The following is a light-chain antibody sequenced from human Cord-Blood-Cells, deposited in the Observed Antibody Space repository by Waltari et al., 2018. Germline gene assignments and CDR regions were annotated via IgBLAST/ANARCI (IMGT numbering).Light chain of an antibody. Sequence: DIVMTQSPDSLAVSLGERATINCKSSQSVLYSSNNKNYLAWYQQQPGQPPKLLIYWASTRESGVPDRFSGSGSGTDFTLTISSLQAEDVAVYYCQQYYSTPVIFGGGTKVEIK. CDR2: WAS. CDR3: QQYYSTPVI. J-gene: IGKJ4*01. CDR1: QSVLYSSNNKNY. V-gene: IGKV4-1*01.